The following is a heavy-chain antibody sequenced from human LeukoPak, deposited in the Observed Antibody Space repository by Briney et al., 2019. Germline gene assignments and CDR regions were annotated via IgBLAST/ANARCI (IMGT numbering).Heavy chain of an antibody. Sequence: PSETLSLTCAVYGGSFSGYYWSWIRQPPGKGLEWIGEINHSGSTNYNPSLKSRVTIPVDTSKNQFSLKLSSVTAADTAVYYCARRRDGTVAGTPADYWGQGTLVTVSS. CDR2: INHSGST. D-gene: IGHD6-19*01. CDR3: ARRRDGTVAGTPADY. J-gene: IGHJ4*02. V-gene: IGHV4-34*01. CDR1: GGSFSGYY.